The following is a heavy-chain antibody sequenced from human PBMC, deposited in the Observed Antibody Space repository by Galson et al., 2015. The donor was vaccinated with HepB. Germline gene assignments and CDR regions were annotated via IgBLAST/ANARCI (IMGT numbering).Heavy chain of an antibody. CDR1: GFTFSNYN. V-gene: IGHV3-48*02. CDR3: AREGGYKYGWFDY. J-gene: IGHJ4*02. CDR2: IKSSRSTI. Sequence: SLRLSCAASGFTFSNYNMNWVRQAPGKGLEWVSHIKSSRSTIYYADSVKGRFTISRDNAKNSLHLQMDSLRDEDTAIYYCAREGGYKYGWFDYWGQGTLVTVSS. D-gene: IGHD5-18*01.